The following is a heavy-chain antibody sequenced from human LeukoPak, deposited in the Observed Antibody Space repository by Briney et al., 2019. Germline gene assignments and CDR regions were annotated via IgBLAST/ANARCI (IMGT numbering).Heavy chain of an antibody. CDR3: ARDRPYMDV. J-gene: IGHJ6*03. CDR2: IYHSGTT. Sequence: SETLSLTCTVSGYSISSGYYWVWIRQPPGKGLEWIGCIYHSGTTYYNPSLKSRITISVDTSKNQFSLNLNSVTAADTALYYCARDRPYMDVGGKGTTVTVSS. CDR1: GYSISSGYY. V-gene: IGHV4-38-2*02.